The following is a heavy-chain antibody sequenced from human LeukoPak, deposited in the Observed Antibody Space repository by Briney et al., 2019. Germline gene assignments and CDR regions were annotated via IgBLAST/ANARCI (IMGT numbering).Heavy chain of an antibody. D-gene: IGHD6-19*01. CDR3: ATQWLVQWAFDI. CDR2: ISSSSSYI. V-gene: IGHV3-21*01. CDR1: GFTFSSYS. J-gene: IGHJ3*02. Sequence: GGSLRLSCAASGFTFSSYSMNWVRQAPGKGLEWVSSISSSSSYIYYADSVKGRFTISRDNAKNSLYLQMNSLRAEDTAVYYCATQWLVQWAFDIWGQGTMVTVSS.